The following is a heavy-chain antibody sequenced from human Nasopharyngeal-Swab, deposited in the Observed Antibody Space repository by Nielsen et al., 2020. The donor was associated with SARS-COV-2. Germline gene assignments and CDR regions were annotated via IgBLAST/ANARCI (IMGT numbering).Heavy chain of an antibody. J-gene: IGHJ6*02. CDR3: ARDGLDYDFWSAYFMDV. V-gene: IGHV3-23*01. Sequence: WIRQPPGKGLEWVSVISASGRRTYYADSVKGRFTISRDNSKDTLYLQMNSLRAEDTAVYYCARDGLDYDFWSAYFMDVWGQGTTVTVSS. D-gene: IGHD3-3*01. CDR2: ISASGRRT.